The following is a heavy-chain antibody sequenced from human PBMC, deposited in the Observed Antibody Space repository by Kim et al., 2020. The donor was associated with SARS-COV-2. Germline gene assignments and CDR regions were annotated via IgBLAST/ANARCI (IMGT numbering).Heavy chain of an antibody. CDR2: TYYRSKWFY. J-gene: IGHJ5*02. D-gene: IGHD1-7*01. V-gene: IGHV6-1*01. Sequence: SQTLSLTCAISGDSVSSNSATWNWIMQSPSRGLEWLGRTYYRSKWFYDYGVSVKSRITINPDTSKNQFSLQLSSVTPDDSAVYYCARRTPAGTARGFDPWGQGTLVTVSS. CDR1: GDSVSSNSAT. CDR3: ARRTPAGTARGFDP.